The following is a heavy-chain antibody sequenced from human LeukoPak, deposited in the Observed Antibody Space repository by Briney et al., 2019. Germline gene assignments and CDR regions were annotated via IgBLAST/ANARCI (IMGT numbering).Heavy chain of an antibody. CDR2: INPKTGGT. D-gene: IGHD6-19*01. CDR1: GYTFTSYY. J-gene: IGHJ6*02. CDR3: AREGLAVAGDPDDNYYGMDV. V-gene: IGHV1-2*04. Sequence: ASVKVSCKASGYTFTSYYMHWVRRAPGQGLEWMGWINPKTGGTTYAQKFKGWVTMTSATSISTAYMEVTRLRSDDTAVYYCAREGLAVAGDPDDNYYGMDVWGQGTTVTVSS.